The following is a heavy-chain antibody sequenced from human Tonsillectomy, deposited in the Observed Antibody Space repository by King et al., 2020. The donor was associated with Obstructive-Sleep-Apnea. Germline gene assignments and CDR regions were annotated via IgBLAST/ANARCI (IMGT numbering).Heavy chain of an antibody. CDR2: INPNSGGT. CDR3: ARAGRLYDSCGYTYYLDY. CDR1: GYSFTAYY. V-gene: IGHV1-2*02. Sequence: VQLVESGAEVKKPGASVTFSCKASGYSFTAYYMHWVRQAPGQGLEWVGWINPNSGGTNYEQKFQGRVTMTRDKTISAAYMELSSLRSDDTAVYYCARAGRLYDSCGYTYYLDYWGQGTLVTVSS. D-gene: IGHD3-22*01. J-gene: IGHJ4*02.